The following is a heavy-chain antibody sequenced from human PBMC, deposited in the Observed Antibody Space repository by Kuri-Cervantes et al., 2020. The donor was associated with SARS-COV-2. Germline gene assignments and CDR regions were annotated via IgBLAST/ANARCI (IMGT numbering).Heavy chain of an antibody. Sequence: SETLSLTCTVSGGSISSSDYYWSWIRQPPGKGLEWIGYIYYSGSTYYNPSLKSRVTISVDTSKNQFSLKLSSVTAADTAVYYCARALFSSSYYFDYWGQGTLVTVSS. J-gene: IGHJ4*02. CDR1: GGSISSSDYY. V-gene: IGHV4-30-4*08. CDR3: ARALFSSSYYFDY. CDR2: IYYSGST. D-gene: IGHD6-6*01.